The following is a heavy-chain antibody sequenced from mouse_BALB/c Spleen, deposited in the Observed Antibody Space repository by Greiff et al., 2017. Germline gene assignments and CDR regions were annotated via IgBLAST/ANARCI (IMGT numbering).Heavy chain of an antibody. CDR3: ARNVNDYEGFAY. V-gene: IGHV2-6-4*01. D-gene: IGHD2-4*01. J-gene: IGHJ3*01. CDR1: GFSLSRYS. CDR2: IWGGGST. Sequence: VMLVESGPGLVAPSQSLSITCTVSGFSLSRYSVHWVRQPPGKGLEWLGMIWGGGSTDYNSALKSRLSISKDNSKSQVFLKMNSLQTDDTAMYYCARNVNDYEGFAYWGQGTLVTVSA.